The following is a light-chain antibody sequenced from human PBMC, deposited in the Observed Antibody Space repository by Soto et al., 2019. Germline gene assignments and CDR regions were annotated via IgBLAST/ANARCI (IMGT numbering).Light chain of an antibody. J-gene: IGKJ5*01. Sequence: EIVMTQSPATQSVSPGERAILSFRASQSISINLAWYQQKPGQAPRLLIXAASNRATGIPARFSGSGSGTDFTLTISSLEPEDFAVYYCQQRSNWPPSITFGQGTRLEI. V-gene: IGKV3-11*01. CDR2: AAS. CDR1: QSISIN. CDR3: QQRSNWPPSIT.